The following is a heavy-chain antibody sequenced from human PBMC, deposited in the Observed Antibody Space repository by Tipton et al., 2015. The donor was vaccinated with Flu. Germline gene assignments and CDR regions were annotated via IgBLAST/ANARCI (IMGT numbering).Heavy chain of an antibody. Sequence: GSLRLSCTVSGGSISSSTYYWGWIRQPPGKGLGWIGSIYYSGSSYYNPSLKSRVTISLDTSKNQFSLNLSSVTAADTAVYYCARALRGPVGATLGYWGQGTLVTVSS. D-gene: IGHD1-26*01. CDR2: IYYSGSS. CDR3: ARALRGPVGATLGY. V-gene: IGHV4-39*07. J-gene: IGHJ4*02. CDR1: GGSISSSTYY.